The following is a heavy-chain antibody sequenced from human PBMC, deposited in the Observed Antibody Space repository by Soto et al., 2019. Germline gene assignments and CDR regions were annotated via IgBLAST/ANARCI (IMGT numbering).Heavy chain of an antibody. D-gene: IGHD4-17*01. J-gene: IGHJ6*02. CDR1: GGSISSSSYY. Sequence: SETLSLTCTVSGGSISSSSYYWGWIRQPLGKGLEWIGSIYYSGSTYYNPSLKSRVTISVDTSKNQFSLKLSSVTAADTAVYYCARHYDYGDYYGMDVWGQGTTVTVSS. CDR3: ARHYDYGDYYGMDV. CDR2: IYYSGST. V-gene: IGHV4-39*01.